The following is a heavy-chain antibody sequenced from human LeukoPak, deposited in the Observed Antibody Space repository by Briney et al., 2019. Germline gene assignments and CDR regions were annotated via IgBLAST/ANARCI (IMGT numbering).Heavy chain of an antibody. D-gene: IGHD6-6*01. CDR3: ARMRPELDY. Sequence: GGSLRLSCAASGFTFSNSWMIWVRQAPGKGLEWVSYISSSGTTIYYADSVKGRFTISRDNAKNSLFLQMSSLTAEDTAVYYCARMRPELDYWGQGTLVTVSS. CDR1: GFTFSNSW. CDR2: ISSSGTTI. J-gene: IGHJ4*02. V-gene: IGHV3-48*04.